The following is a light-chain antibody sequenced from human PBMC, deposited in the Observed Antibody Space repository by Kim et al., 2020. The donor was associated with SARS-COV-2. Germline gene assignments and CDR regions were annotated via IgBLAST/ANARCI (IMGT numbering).Light chain of an antibody. CDR1: QSTSNY. V-gene: IGKV1-39*01. CDR2: AAS. J-gene: IGKJ2*01. Sequence: IQMTQSPSSLSASVGDRVTITCRASQSTSNYLNWYQQSPGKAPKVLIYAASILQSGVPSRFSGSGSGTDFTQTISSLQPEDFAAYYCQKSYSDFTEYTFGQGTKLVI. CDR3: QKSYSDFTEYT.